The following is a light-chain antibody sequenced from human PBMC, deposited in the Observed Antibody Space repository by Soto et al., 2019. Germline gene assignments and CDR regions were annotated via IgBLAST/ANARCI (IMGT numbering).Light chain of an antibody. Sequence: QSVLTQPPSVSGAPGQRVTISCTGRSSNIGAGYHVHWYQQLPGTAPKLLISDNNNRPSGVPDRFYGSKSGTSASLAITGLQAEDEADYYCQSYDSNLSAYVFGTGTKVTVL. CDR2: DNN. CDR1: SSNIGAGYH. V-gene: IGLV1-40*01. J-gene: IGLJ1*01. CDR3: QSYDSNLSAYV.